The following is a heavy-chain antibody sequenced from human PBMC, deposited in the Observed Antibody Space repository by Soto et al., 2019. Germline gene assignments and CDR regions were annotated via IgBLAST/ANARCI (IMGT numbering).Heavy chain of an antibody. J-gene: IGHJ4*02. V-gene: IGHV4-59*05. Sequence: SETLSLTCTVSGGSISSYYWSWIRQPPGKGLEWIGSIYYSGSTYYNPSLKSRVTISVDTSKNQFSLKLSSVTAADTAVYYCATWGEVVVTAIALDYWGQGTLVTVSS. CDR1: GGSISSYY. D-gene: IGHD2-21*02. CDR3: ATWGEVVVTAIALDY. CDR2: IYYSGST.